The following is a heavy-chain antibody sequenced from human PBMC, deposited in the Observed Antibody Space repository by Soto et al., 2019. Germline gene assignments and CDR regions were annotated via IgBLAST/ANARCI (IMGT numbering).Heavy chain of an antibody. CDR3: AREYYYDSSGYYGVDAFDI. CDR2: ISYDGSNK. J-gene: IGHJ3*02. D-gene: IGHD3-22*01. CDR1: GFTLSSYA. V-gene: IGHV3-30-3*01. Sequence: GGSLRLSCAASGFTLSSYAMHWVRQAPGKGLEWVAVISYDGSNKYYADSVKGRFTISRDNSKNTLYLQMNSLRAEDTAVYYCAREYYYDSSGYYGVDAFDIWGQGTMVTVSS.